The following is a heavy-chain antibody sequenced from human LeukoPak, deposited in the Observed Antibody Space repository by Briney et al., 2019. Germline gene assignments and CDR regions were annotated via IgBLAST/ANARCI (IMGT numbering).Heavy chain of an antibody. D-gene: IGHD5-24*01. J-gene: IGHJ4*02. CDR2: ISSSGSTI. CDR1: GFTFSSYS. Sequence: GGSLRLSCAASGFTFSSYSMNWVRQAPGKGLEWVSYISSSGSTIYYADSVKGRFTISRDNAKNSLYLQMNSLRAEDTAVYYCARDWGWLQLFDYWGQGTLVTVSS. V-gene: IGHV3-48*01. CDR3: ARDWGWLQLFDY.